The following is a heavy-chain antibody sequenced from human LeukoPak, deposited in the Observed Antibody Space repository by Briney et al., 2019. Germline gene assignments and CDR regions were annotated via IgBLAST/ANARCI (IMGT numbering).Heavy chain of an antibody. V-gene: IGHV3-13*01. J-gene: IGHJ4*02. CDR1: GFTFSSYA. Sequence: GGSLRLSCAASGFTFSSYAMHWVRQATGKGLEWVSAIGTAGDTYYPGSVKGRFTISRENAKNSLYLQMNSLRAGDTAVYYCARAPGYCSSTSCYSLDYWGQGTLVTVSS. CDR3: ARAPGYCSSTSCYSLDY. D-gene: IGHD2-2*01. CDR2: IGTAGDT.